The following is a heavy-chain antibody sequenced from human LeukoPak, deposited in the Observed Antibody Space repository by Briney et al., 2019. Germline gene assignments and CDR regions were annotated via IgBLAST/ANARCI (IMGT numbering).Heavy chain of an antibody. Sequence: QPGGSLRLSCAASGFTFSSYSMNWVRQAPGKGLEWVSGISGSGGSTYYADPVKGRFTISRDNTKNTLYLQMNSLRAEDTAVYYCAKGSNLGWSLWYYGMDVWGQGTTVTVSS. CDR1: GFTFSSYS. D-gene: IGHD6-19*01. V-gene: IGHV3-23*01. CDR2: ISGSGGST. CDR3: AKGSNLGWSLWYYGMDV. J-gene: IGHJ6*02.